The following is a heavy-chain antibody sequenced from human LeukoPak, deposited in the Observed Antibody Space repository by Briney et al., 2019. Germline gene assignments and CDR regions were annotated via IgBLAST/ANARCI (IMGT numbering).Heavy chain of an antibody. J-gene: IGHJ4*02. CDR2: ISAYNGNT. V-gene: IGHV1-18*04. Sequence: ASVKVSCKASGYTFTGYYMHWVRQAPGQGLEWMGWISAYNGNTNYAQKLQGRVTMTTDTSTSTAYMELSSLRSEDTAVYYCARTAMARGYFDYWGQGTLVTVSS. CDR1: GYTFTGYY. D-gene: IGHD5-18*01. CDR3: ARTAMARGYFDY.